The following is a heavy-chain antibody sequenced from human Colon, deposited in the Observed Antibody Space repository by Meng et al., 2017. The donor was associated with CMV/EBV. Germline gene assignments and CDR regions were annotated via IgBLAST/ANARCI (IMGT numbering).Heavy chain of an antibody. CDR3: ARDGPSCGGDCYSDAFEI. Sequence: GGSLRLSCGASGFTFNNYAMSWVRQAPGKGLEWVSGISGGGSTTYYAGSVKGRFTISRDTSKNMVWLQMESLRSDDTALYYCARDGPSCGGDCYSDAFEIWGQGTMVTVSS. CDR2: ISGGGSTT. D-gene: IGHD2-21*01. J-gene: IGHJ3*02. CDR1: GFTFNNYA. V-gene: IGHV3-23*01.